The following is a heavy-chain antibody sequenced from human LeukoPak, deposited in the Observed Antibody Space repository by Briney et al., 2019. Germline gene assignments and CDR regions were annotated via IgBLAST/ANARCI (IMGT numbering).Heavy chain of an antibody. V-gene: IGHV3-7*01. D-gene: IGHD6-13*01. CDR3: ARDGTAAGLYFDL. J-gene: IGHJ4*01. CDR1: GFTFTDYW. CDR2: IRQDGGEK. Sequence: GGSLRLSCAVSGFTFTDYWMNWVRQAPGKGLEWVASIRQDGGEKSYVDSVKGRFTISRDNTKNSLYLQINSLRAEDTAVYYCARDGTAAGLYFDLWCQGTLVTVSS.